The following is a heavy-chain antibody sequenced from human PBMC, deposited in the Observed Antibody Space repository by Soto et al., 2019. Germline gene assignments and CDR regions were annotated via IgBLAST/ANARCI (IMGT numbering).Heavy chain of an antibody. J-gene: IGHJ6*02. CDR3: ARRAKLWFGELLRRDYGMDV. V-gene: IGHV4-34*01. Sequence: ETLSLTCAVYGGSFSGYYWSWIRQPPGKGLEWIGEINHSGSTNYNPSLKSRVTISVDTSKNQFSLKLSSVTAADTAVYYCARRAKLWFGELLRRDYGMDVWGQGTTVTVSS. D-gene: IGHD3-10*01. CDR1: GGSFSGYY. CDR2: INHSGST.